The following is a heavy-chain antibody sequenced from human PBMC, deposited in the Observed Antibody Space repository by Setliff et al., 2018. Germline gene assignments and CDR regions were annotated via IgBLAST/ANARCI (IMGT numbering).Heavy chain of an antibody. D-gene: IGHD2-21*02. CDR3: ARDLGHGGDSDY. CDR1: GYSINSGYI. CDR2: FGHTGSI. V-gene: IGHV4-38-2*02. Sequence: PSETLSLTCTVSGYSINSGYIWGWIRQPPGKGLEWVGNFGHTGSINYNPSLKSRLTISRDTSKNQVSLKLNSVTATDTAVYYCARDLGHGGDSDYWGQGILVTVSS. J-gene: IGHJ4*02.